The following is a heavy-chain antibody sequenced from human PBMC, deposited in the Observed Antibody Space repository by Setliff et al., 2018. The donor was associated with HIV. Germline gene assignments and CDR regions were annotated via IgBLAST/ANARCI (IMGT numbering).Heavy chain of an antibody. CDR3: ARVQTMAVAGTQYYYMDV. Sequence: ASVKVSCKPSGHTFTNYDIHWMRRATGQGLEWMGWMNPNSGVSGYALKFHDRVTMTRDTSITTAYMELSSLRSEDTAVYYCARVQTMAVAGTQYYYMDVWGKGTTVTVSS. V-gene: IGHV1-8*01. D-gene: IGHD6-19*01. CDR2: MNPNSGVS. CDR1: GHTFTNYD. J-gene: IGHJ6*03.